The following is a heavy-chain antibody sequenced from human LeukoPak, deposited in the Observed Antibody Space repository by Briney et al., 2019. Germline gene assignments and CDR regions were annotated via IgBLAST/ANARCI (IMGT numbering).Heavy chain of an antibody. V-gene: IGHV4-59*08. J-gene: IGHJ3*02. CDR3: ARGPYSYDSSGAFDI. D-gene: IGHD3-22*01. CDR2: IYHTGST. CDR1: GGSVSDCY. Sequence: PSETLSLTCTISGGSVSDCYWSWVRQSPRKGLEWVGYIYHTGSTSYSPSLKSRVTISADTSQNQISLKLSSLTAADTAVYFCARGPYSYDSSGAFDIWGQGTMVTVSS.